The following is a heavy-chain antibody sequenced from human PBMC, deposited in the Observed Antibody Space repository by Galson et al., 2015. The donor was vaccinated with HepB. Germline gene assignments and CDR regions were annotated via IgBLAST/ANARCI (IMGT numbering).Heavy chain of an antibody. V-gene: IGHV3-23*01. CDR2: VSGSGTST. D-gene: IGHD6-13*01. J-gene: IGHJ6*02. Sequence: SLRLSCAASGFIFSSYAMSWVRQAPGKGLEWVSGVSGSGTSTYYADAVKGRFTISRDNAKNSLYLQMNSLRAEDTALYYCAKDLMAAAPNFYYYGMDVWGQGTTVTVSS. CDR3: AKDLMAAAPNFYYYGMDV. CDR1: GFIFSSYA.